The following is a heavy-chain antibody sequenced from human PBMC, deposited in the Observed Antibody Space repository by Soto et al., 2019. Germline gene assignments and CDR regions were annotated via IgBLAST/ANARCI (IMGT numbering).Heavy chain of an antibody. Sequence: SETLSLTCAVYGGSFSGYYWSWIRQPPGKGLEWIGEINHSGSTNYNPSLKSRVTISVDTSKNQFSLKLSSVTAADTAVYYCARGAYCSSTSCYSALRGYYYYGMDVWGQGTTVTVSS. CDR1: GGSFSGYY. V-gene: IGHV4-34*01. CDR3: ARGAYCSSTSCYSALRGYYYYGMDV. J-gene: IGHJ6*02. D-gene: IGHD2-2*02. CDR2: INHSGST.